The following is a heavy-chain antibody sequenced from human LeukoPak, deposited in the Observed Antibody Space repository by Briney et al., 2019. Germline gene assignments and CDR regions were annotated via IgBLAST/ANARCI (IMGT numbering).Heavy chain of an antibody. J-gene: IGHJ4*02. CDR1: GFTFSSYA. V-gene: IGHV3-30-3*01. CDR2: ISYDGSNK. CDR3: ARELRYFDWFFDY. D-gene: IGHD3-9*01. Sequence: GRSLRLSCAASGFTFSSYAMHWVRQAPGKGLEWVAVISYDGSNKYYADSVKGRFTISRDNSKNTLYLQMNSLRAEDKAVYYCARELRYFDWFFDYWGQGTLVTVSS.